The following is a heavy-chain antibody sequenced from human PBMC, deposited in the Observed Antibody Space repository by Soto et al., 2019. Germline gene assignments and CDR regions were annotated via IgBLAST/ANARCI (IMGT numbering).Heavy chain of an antibody. CDR2: ISAYNGNT. V-gene: IGHV1-18*01. CDR1: GYTFTIYG. CDR3: ARLYSSSWYNWFDP. Sequence: ASVKVSCKASGYTFTIYGISWVLQAPGQGLEWMGWISAYNGNTNYAQKLQGRVTMTTDTSTSTAYMELRSLRSDDTAVYYCARLYSSSWYNWFDPWGQGTLVTVSS. J-gene: IGHJ5*02. D-gene: IGHD6-13*01.